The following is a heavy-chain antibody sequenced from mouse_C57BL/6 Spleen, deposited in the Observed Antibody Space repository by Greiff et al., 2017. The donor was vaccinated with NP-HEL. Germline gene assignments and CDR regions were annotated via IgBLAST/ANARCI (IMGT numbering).Heavy chain of an antibody. CDR1: GFTFSDYY. D-gene: IGHD1-1*01. CDR2: ISNGGGST. V-gene: IGHV5-12*01. Sequence: EVHLVESGGGLVQPGGSLKLSCAASGFTFSDYYMYWVRQTPEKRLEWVAYISNGGGSTYYPDTVKGRFTISRDNAKNTLYLQMSRLKSEDTAMYYCARHRDYYYGSEYFDVWGTGTTVTVSS. J-gene: IGHJ1*03. CDR3: ARHRDYYYGSEYFDV.